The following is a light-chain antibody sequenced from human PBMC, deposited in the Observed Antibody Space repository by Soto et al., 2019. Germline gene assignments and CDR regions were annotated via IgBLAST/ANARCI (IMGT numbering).Light chain of an antibody. CDR2: DAS. J-gene: IGKJ1*01. V-gene: IGKV3-11*01. CDR3: QQRGNWPPT. Sequence: EIVLTQSPGTLSLSPGERATLSCWASQTVSSYLAWYQQRPGQPPRLLIYDASNWATGIPARFSGSGSGTDFSLTISSLEPEDFAVYYCQQRGNWPPTFGQGTKVDIK. CDR1: QTVSSY.